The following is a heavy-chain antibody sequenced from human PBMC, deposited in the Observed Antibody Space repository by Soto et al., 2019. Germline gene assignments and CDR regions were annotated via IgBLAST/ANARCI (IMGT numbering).Heavy chain of an antibody. CDR1: SGSISSSNW. V-gene: IGHV4-4*02. D-gene: IGHD2-15*01. CDR2: IYHSGST. J-gene: IGHJ4*02. CDR3: ASRTLYCSGGSCYSGIDY. Sequence: SETLSLTCAVSSGSISSSNWWSWVRQPPGKGLEWIGEIYHSGSTNYNPSLKSRVTISVDKSKNQFSLKLSSVTAADTAVYYCASRTLYCSGGSCYSGIDYWGQGTLVTVS.